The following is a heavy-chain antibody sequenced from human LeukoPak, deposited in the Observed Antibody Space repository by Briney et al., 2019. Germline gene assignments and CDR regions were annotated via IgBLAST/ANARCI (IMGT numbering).Heavy chain of an antibody. V-gene: IGHV3-53*01. J-gene: IGHJ4*02. CDR1: GFTVSSNY. D-gene: IGHD2-15*01. Sequence: GGSLRLSCAASGFTVSSNYMSWVRQAPGKGLEWVSVIYSGGTTDYADSVKGRFTISGDNSKNTLHLQMNSLRAEDTAVYYCAKGAADFNYWGQGTLVTVSS. CDR3: AKGAADFNY. CDR2: IYSGGTT.